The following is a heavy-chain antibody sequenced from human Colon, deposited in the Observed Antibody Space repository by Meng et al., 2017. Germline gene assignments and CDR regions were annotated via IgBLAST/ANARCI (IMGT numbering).Heavy chain of an antibody. CDR3: ARGRGSYSSIDF. Sequence: AQLQESGPGLWRPSETLSLTCTVSGASVSSDSHYWSWIRQSPGKGLEWIGYIYYTGNTNYNPSLASRVSMSVDTSKNHFSLNLTSVTAADTAVYYCARGRGSYSSIDFWGQGTLVTVSS. D-gene: IGHD1-26*01. J-gene: IGHJ4*02. CDR2: IYYTGNT. CDR1: GASVSSDSHY. V-gene: IGHV4-61*03.